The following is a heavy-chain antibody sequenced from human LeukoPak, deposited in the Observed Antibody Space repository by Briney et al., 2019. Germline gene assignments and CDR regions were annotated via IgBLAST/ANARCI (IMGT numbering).Heavy chain of an antibody. J-gene: IGHJ4*02. CDR1: GGSISSYY. CDR3: ARGFRWNIVAVPAAMAPALYFDY. D-gene: IGHD2-2*01. Sequence: SETLSLTCTVSGGSISSYYWSWIRQPPGKGLEWIGYIYYSGSTNYNPSLKSRVTISVDTSKNQFSLKLSSVTAADTAVYSSARGFRWNIVAVPAAMAPALYFDYWGQGTLVTVSS. CDR2: IYYSGST. V-gene: IGHV4-59*01.